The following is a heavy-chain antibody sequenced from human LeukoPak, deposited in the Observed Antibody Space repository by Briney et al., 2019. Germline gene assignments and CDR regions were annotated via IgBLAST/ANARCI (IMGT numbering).Heavy chain of an antibody. V-gene: IGHV3-48*01. CDR2: INSGSTII. Sequence: PGGSLRLSCAASGFTFSSYAMHWVRQAPGKGLEWLSFINSGSTIIYYADSVRGRFTISRDNAKNSLYLQMNSLRVEDTAVYYCARAGFGRYGMDVRGQGTRVTVSS. D-gene: IGHD3-10*01. CDR3: ARAGFGRYGMDV. CDR1: GFTFSSYA. J-gene: IGHJ6*02.